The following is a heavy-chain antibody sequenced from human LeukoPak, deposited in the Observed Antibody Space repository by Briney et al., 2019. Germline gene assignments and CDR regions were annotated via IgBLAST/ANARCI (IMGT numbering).Heavy chain of an antibody. J-gene: IGHJ5*01. Sequence: TGGSLRLSCAASGFTFSSYWMAWVRQAPGKGLEWVANIKEDGSDKYCVDSVKGRFTISRDNAKNSLYLQMNSLRAEDTAVYYCARDMGYNCIDSWGQGTLVTVSS. CDR1: GFTFSSYW. CDR2: IKEDGSDK. V-gene: IGHV3-7*04. D-gene: IGHD3-10*01. CDR3: ARDMGYNCIDS.